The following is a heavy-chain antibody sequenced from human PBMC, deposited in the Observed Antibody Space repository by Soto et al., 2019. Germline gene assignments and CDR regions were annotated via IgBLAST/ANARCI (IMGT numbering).Heavy chain of an antibody. CDR2: VNPNSGET. J-gene: IGHJ5*02. D-gene: IGHD2-8*02. CDR3: SDTDGP. V-gene: IGHV1-8*01. Sequence: QVQLVQSGAEVREPGASVKVSCKASGHSLNKYDINWVRQAPGQGLEWMGWVNPNSGETGFAQKFQGRITMTRNTSINTVYMELRSLRSDDTAVYFCSDTDGPWGQGTLVTVSS. CDR1: GHSLNKYD.